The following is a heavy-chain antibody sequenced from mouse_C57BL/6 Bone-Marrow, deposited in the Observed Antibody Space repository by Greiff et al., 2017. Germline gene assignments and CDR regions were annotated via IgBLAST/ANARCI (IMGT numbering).Heavy chain of an antibody. CDR1: GYTFTSYW. J-gene: IGHJ2*01. D-gene: IGHD2-2*01. CDR3: ARSDYGYDGDY. V-gene: IGHV1-50*01. Sequence: VQLQQPGAELVKPGASVKLSCKASGYTFTSYWMQWVKQRPGQGLEWIGEIDPSDSYTNYNQKFKGKATLTVDTSSSTASMQLSSLTSEDSAVYYCARSDYGYDGDYWGQGTTLTVSS. CDR2: IDPSDSYT.